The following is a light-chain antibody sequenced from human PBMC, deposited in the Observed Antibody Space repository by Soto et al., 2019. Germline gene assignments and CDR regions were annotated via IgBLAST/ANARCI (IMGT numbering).Light chain of an antibody. CDR2: RNS. CDR3: ASWDDSLSGFVV. J-gene: IGLJ2*01. V-gene: IGLV2-14*01. CDR1: SSDVGGYKY. Sequence: QSALTQPASVSGSPGQSITFSCTGTSSDVGGYKYVSWYQQHPGKAPKVLMYRNSQRPSGVPDRFSGSKSGTSASLAISGLRSEDEADYYCASWDDSLSGFVVFGGGTKLTVL.